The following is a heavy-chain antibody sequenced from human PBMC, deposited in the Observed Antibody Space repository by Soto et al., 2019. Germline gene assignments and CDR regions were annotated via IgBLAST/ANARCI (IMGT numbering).Heavy chain of an antibody. D-gene: IGHD6-13*01. Sequence: SVEVTCKASGGTFSSYAISWVRQAPGQGLEWMGGIIPIFGTANYAQKFQGRVTITADESTSTAYMELSSLRSEDTAVYYCARDHDSSWYLWFDYWGQGTLVTVPS. J-gene: IGHJ4*02. V-gene: IGHV1-69*13. CDR2: IIPIFGTA. CDR3: ARDHDSSWYLWFDY. CDR1: GGTFSSYA.